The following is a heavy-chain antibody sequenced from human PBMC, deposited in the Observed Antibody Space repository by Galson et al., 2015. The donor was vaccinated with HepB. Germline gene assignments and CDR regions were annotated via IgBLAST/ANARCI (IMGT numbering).Heavy chain of an antibody. J-gene: IGHJ4*02. CDR3: ARVVFEQGYSSSWYFDY. Sequence: SLRLSCAASGFTVSSNYMSWVRQAPGKGLEWVSVIYSGGSTYYADSVKGRFTISRDNSKNTLYLQMNSLRAEDTAVYYCARVVFEQGYSSSWYFDYWGQGTLSPSPQ. CDR1: GFTVSSNY. V-gene: IGHV3-53*01. CDR2: IYSGGST. D-gene: IGHD6-13*01.